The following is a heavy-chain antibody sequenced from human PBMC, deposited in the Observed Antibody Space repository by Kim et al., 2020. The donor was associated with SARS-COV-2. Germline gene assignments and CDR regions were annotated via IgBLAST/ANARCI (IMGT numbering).Heavy chain of an antibody. Sequence: GGSLRLSCAASGFTFSSYGMHWVRQAPGKGLEWVAVISYDGSNKYYADSVKGRFTISRDNSENTLYLQMNSLRAEDTAVYYCAKSNSGSYYYGMDVWGQGTTVTVSS. CDR2: ISYDGSNK. J-gene: IGHJ6*02. D-gene: IGHD1-26*01. V-gene: IGHV3-30*18. CDR1: GFTFSSYG. CDR3: AKSNSGSYYYGMDV.